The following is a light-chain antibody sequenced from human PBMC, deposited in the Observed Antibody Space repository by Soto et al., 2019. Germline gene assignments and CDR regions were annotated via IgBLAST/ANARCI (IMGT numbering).Light chain of an antibody. CDR2: DNN. V-gene: IGLV1-51*01. Sequence: QSVLTQPPSVSAAPGQQVTISCSRSSSNIGNDYVSWYQQLPGTAPKLLINDNNKRAAGIPDRFSGSESGTSATLGITGLQTGDEADYYCGRWDSRLSTYVFGTGTKVTVL. J-gene: IGLJ1*01. CDR1: SSNIGNDY. CDR3: GRWDSRLSTYV.